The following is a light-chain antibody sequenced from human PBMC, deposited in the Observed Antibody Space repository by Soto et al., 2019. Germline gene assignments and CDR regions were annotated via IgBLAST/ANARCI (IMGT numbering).Light chain of an antibody. CDR2: VNS. J-gene: IGLJ2*01. CDR1: SSNIGAGYD. CDR3: QSYDSSLSAL. Sequence: QSVLTQPPSVSGAPGQRATIYCTGSSSNIGAGYDVHWYQQLPGTAPKLLIYVNSNRPSGVPDRFSGSKSGTSASLAITGLQAEDEADYYCQSYDSSLSALFGGGTKLTVL. V-gene: IGLV1-40*01.